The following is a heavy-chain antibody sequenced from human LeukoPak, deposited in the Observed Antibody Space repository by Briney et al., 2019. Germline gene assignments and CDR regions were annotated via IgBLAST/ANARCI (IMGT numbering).Heavy chain of an antibody. CDR1: GGSISSGDYY. CDR3: ARDGGWNGFDY. CDR2: IYYSGST. Sequence: SETLSLTCTVSGGSISSGDYYWSWIRQPPGKGLEWIGYIYYSGSTYYNPSLKSRVTISVDTSKNQFSLKLSSVTAADTAVYYCARDGGWNGFDYWAREPWSPSPQ. V-gene: IGHV4-30-4*08. D-gene: IGHD1-1*01. J-gene: IGHJ4*02.